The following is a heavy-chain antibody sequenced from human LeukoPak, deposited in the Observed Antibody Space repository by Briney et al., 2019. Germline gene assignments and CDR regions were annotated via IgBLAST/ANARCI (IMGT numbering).Heavy chain of an antibody. CDR3: ARGYTAADY. J-gene: IGHJ4*02. V-gene: IGHV4-61*01. Sequence: SETLSLTCTVSGGSVSSGSYYWSWIRQPPGKGLEWIGYIYYSGSTNYDPSLKSRDTISVDTSKNQFSLKLSSVTAADTAVYYCARGYTAADYWGQGTLVTVSS. CDR2: IYYSGST. D-gene: IGHD5-18*01. CDR1: GGSVSSGSYY.